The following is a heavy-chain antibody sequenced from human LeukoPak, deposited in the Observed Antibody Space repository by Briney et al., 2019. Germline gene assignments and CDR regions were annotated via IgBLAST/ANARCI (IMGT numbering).Heavy chain of an antibody. V-gene: IGHV3-23*01. CDR2: ISGSGGST. D-gene: IGHD5-18*01. J-gene: IGHJ6*03. CDR3: AKENTARYYYYYYYMDV. Sequence: GGSLRLSCAASGFTFSSYWMHWVRQAPGKGLEWVSAISGSGGSTYYADSVKGRFTISRDNSKNTLYLQMNSLRAEDTAVYYCAKENTARYYYYYYYMDVWGKGTTVTVSS. CDR1: GFTFSSYW.